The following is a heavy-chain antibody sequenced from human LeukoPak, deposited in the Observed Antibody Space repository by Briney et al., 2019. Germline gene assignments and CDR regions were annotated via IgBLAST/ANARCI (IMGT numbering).Heavy chain of an antibody. Sequence: ASVKVSCKASGYTFTSYYMHWVRQAPGQGLEWMGWMNPNSGNTGYAQKFQGRVTMTRNTSISTAYMELSSLRSEDTAVYYCARGPPYDFWSGYGGFDYWGQGTLVTVSS. CDR1: GYTFTSYY. J-gene: IGHJ4*02. D-gene: IGHD3-3*01. CDR2: MNPNSGNT. CDR3: ARGPPYDFWSGYGGFDY. V-gene: IGHV1-8*02.